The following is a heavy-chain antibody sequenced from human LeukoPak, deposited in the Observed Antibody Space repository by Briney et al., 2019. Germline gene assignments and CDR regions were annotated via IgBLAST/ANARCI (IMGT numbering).Heavy chain of an antibody. J-gene: IGHJ4*02. CDR1: GFSFSSYG. V-gene: IGHV3-30*18. Sequence: GGSLRLSCAASGFSFSSYGMHWVRQAPGKGLEWVAVISYDGSNEYFADSVKGRLTVSRDNSKSTLYLQMNSLRPEDTAVYYCAKDLGVGAYLLFDYITSGLDSWGQGTLVTVSS. CDR3: AKDLGVGAYLLFDYITSGLDS. D-gene: IGHD2/OR15-2a*01. CDR2: ISYDGSNE.